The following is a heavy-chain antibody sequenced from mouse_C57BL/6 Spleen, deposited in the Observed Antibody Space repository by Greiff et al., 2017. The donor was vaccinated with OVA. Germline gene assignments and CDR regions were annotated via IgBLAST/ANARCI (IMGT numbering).Heavy chain of an antibody. J-gene: IGHJ4*01. Sequence: VQLKESGAELVKPGASVKLSCTASGFNIKDYYMHWVKQRTERGLEWIGRIDPEDGETKYAPKFQGKATITADTSSNTAYLQLSSLTSEDTAVYYCAPYYGNDYYAMDYWGQGTSVTVSS. CDR2: IDPEDGET. D-gene: IGHD2-10*01. CDR3: APYYGNDYYAMDY. V-gene: IGHV14-2*01. CDR1: GFNIKDYY.